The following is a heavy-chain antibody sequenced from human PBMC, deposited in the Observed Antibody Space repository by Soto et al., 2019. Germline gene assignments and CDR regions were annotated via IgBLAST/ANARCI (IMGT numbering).Heavy chain of an antibody. Sequence: PGGSLRLSCAASGFTFSSYSMNWVRQAPGKGLEWVSYISSSSSTIYYAETVKGRFTISRDNAKNSLYLQMNSLRAEDTAVYYCARHPERIAQIGWFDPWGQGTLVTVSS. J-gene: IGHJ5*02. CDR1: GFTFSSYS. CDR3: ARHPERIAQIGWFDP. D-gene: IGHD6-13*01. V-gene: IGHV3-48*01. CDR2: ISSSSSTI.